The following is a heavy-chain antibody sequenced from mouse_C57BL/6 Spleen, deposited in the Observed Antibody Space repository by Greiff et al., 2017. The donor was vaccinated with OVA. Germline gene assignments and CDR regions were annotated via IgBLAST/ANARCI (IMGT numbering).Heavy chain of an antibody. V-gene: IGHV5-9-1*02. D-gene: IGHD2-1*01. CDR3: TRDGYGNYVDYAMDY. Sequence: EVKLVESGEGLVKPGGSLKLSCAASGFTFSSYAMSWVRQTPEKRLEWVAYISSGGDYIYYADTVKGRFTISRDNARNTLYLQMSSLKSEDTAMYYCTRDGYGNYVDYAMDYWGQGTSVTVSS. J-gene: IGHJ4*01. CDR1: GFTFSSYA. CDR2: ISSGGDYI.